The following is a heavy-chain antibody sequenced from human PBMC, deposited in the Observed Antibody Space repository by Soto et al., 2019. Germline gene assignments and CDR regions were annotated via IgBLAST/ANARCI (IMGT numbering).Heavy chain of an antibody. Sequence: PGESLKISCKGSGYSFTSYWISWVRQMPGKGLEWMGRIDPSDSYTNYSPSFQGHVTISADKSISTAYLQWSSLKASDTAMYYCARLGGDYGFTVAWFDPWGQGTLGTVSS. CDR1: GYSFTSYW. V-gene: IGHV5-10-1*01. J-gene: IGHJ5*02. D-gene: IGHD4-17*01. CDR3: ARLGGDYGFTVAWFDP. CDR2: IDPSDSYT.